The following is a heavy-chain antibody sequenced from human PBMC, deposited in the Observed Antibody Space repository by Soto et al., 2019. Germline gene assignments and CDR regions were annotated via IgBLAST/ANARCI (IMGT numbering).Heavy chain of an antibody. CDR2: ISSDGDTI. CDR1: VFTFHEYA. Sequence: EVQLIESGGGWVQPGTSLRVSCAASVFTFHEYAMHWVRQAPGKVLEWVSGISSDGDTIAYADSVQGRFTVFRDNAKHSLDLQRNSLRGEDTALYYCTKGGYDLIYYFGMDVWGQGTTVTV. CDR3: TKGGYDLIYYFGMDV. J-gene: IGHJ6*02. V-gene: IGHV3-9*01. D-gene: IGHD5-12*01.